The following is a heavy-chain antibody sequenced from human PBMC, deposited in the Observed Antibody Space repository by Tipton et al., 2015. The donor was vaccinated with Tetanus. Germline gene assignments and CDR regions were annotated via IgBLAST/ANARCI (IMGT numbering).Heavy chain of an antibody. CDR1: GFTFDDYA. J-gene: IGHJ5*02. CDR3: AKDFSPWSIRGDDCFAA. Sequence: SLRLSCVASGFTFDDYAMSWVRQVPGKGLEWVSTISWNSAGIGYADSVRGRFTISRDNANNSLSLHMTSLKTEGTAVYYCAKDFSPWSIRGDDCFAAWGQGILVCVSS. D-gene: IGHD3-10*01. V-gene: IGHV3-9*01. CDR2: ISWNSAGI.